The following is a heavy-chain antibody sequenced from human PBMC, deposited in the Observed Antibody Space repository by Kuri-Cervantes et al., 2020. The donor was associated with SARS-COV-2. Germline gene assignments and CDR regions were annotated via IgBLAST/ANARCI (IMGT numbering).Heavy chain of an antibody. CDR2: IIPIFGTA. J-gene: IGHJ5*02. CDR3: ARDLDSSGWYGWWFDP. D-gene: IGHD6-19*01. CDR1: GYTFTSYG. V-gene: IGHV1-69*06. Sequence: SVKVSCKASGYTFTSYGISWVRQAPGQGLEWMGWIIPIFGTANYAQKFQGRVTITADKSTSTAYMELSSLRSEDTAVYYCARDLDSSGWYGWWFDPWGQGTLVTVSS.